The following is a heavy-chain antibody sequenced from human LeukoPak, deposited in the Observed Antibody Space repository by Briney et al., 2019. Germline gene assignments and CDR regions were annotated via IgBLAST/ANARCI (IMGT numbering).Heavy chain of an antibody. D-gene: IGHD2-2*02. CDR3: ARAGGYTAPALY. V-gene: IGHV4-59*01. Sequence: SETLSLTCTVSGGSISSYYWSWIRQPPGKGLEWIGYIYYSGSTNYNPSLKSRVTISVDTSKNQFSLKLSSVTAADTAVYYCARAGGYTAPALYWGQGTLVTVSS. J-gene: IGHJ4*02. CDR1: GGSISSYY. CDR2: IYYSGST.